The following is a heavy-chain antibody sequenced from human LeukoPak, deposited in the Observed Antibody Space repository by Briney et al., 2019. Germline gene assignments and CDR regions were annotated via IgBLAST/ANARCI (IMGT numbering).Heavy chain of an antibody. J-gene: IGHJ6*02. CDR3: AIESYSSGWYGYYYYYGMDV. CDR2: IIPILGIA. Sequence: GASVKVSCRASGYTFTDYYIHWVRQAPGQGLEWMGRIIPILGIANYAQKFQGRVTITADKSTSTAYMELSSLRSEDTAVYYCAIESYSSGWYGYYYYYGMDVWGQGTTVTVSS. D-gene: IGHD6-19*01. CDR1: GYTFTDYY. V-gene: IGHV1-69*02.